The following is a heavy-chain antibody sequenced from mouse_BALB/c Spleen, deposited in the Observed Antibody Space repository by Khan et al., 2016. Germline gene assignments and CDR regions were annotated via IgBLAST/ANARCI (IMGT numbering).Heavy chain of an antibody. V-gene: IGHV4-1*02. D-gene: IGHD1-1*01. CDR2: INPDSSTI. Sequence: EVQLLESGGGLVQPGGSLKLSCEASGFDFSRYWMSWVRQAPGKGLEWIGEINPDSSTINFTPSLKDKFIISRDNAKNTLYLQMRKVRSEDTVLYYCARAGYYGYLVNWGQGTLVTVSA. J-gene: IGHJ3*01. CDR1: GFDFSRYW. CDR3: ARAGYYGYLVN.